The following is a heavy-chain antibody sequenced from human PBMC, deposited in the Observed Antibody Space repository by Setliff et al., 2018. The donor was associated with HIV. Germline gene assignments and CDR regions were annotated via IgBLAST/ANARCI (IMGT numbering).Heavy chain of an antibody. V-gene: IGHV1-18*01. CDR2: ISGYSGNT. CDR1: GYNFTSYG. CDR3: ARDLGYSSSSGWFDP. D-gene: IGHD6-6*01. J-gene: IGHJ5*02. Sequence: ASVKVSCKASGYNFTSYGITWVRQAPGQGLEWMGWISGYSGNTDYAQKVQVRVTMTTDTSTSTAYMELRSLRLDDTAVYYCARDLGYSSSSGWFDPWGQGTLVTVSS.